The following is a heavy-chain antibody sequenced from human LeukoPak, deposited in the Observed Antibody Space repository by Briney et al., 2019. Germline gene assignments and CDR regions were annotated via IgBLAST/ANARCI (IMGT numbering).Heavy chain of an antibody. D-gene: IGHD3-22*01. J-gene: IGHJ4*02. CDR2: ISYDGSNK. CDR1: GFTFSDYY. Sequence: GGSLRLSCAASGFTFSDYYMSWIRQAPGKGLEWVAVISYDGSNKYYADSVKGRFTISRDNSKNTLYLQMNSLRAEDTAVYYCAKDNYYDSSGYCGYWGQGTLVTVSS. CDR3: AKDNYYDSSGYCGY. V-gene: IGHV3-30*18.